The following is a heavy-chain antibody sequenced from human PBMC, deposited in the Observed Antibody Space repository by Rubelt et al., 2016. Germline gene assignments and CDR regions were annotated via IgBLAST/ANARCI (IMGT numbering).Heavy chain of an antibody. J-gene: IGHJ4*02. CDR3: ARYYYDSSGYVYFDY. CDR2: INAGNGNT. CDR1: GYTFTSYG. D-gene: IGHD3-22*01. V-gene: IGHV1-18*01. Sequence: QVQLVQSGAEVKKPGASVKVSCKASGYTFTSYGISWVRQAPGQGLVWMGWINAGNGNTKYSQKFQGRVTITRRTSASTAYMELSSLRAEDTAVYYCARYYYDSSGYVYFDYWGQGTLVTVSS.